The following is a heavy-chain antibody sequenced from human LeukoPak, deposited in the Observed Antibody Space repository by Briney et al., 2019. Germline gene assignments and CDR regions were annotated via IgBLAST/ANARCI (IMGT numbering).Heavy chain of an antibody. J-gene: IGHJ4*02. D-gene: IGHD5-18*01. CDR2: INHSGST. CDR3: ARERIQLWLDY. V-gene: IGHV4-34*01. Sequence: SETLSLTCAVYGGSFSGYYWSWIRQPPGKGLEWIGEINHSGSTNYNPSLKSRVTISVDTSKNQFSLKLSSVTAADTAVYYCARERIQLWLDYWGQGTLVTASS. CDR1: GGSFSGYY.